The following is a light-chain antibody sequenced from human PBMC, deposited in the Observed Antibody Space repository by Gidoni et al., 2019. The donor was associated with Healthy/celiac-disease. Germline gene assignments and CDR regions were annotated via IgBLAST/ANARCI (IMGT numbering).Light chain of an antibody. Sequence: IVLTQSPATLSLSPGERATLSCRAGQSVSSYLAWYQQTPSQAPRLLIYDASNRATGIPAVFSGSGSGADFTLTISSLEPEDFAIYYYQQRSTWPPTFXPXTKVDIK. V-gene: IGKV3-11*01. CDR2: DAS. CDR1: QSVSSY. J-gene: IGKJ3*01. CDR3: QQRSTWPPT.